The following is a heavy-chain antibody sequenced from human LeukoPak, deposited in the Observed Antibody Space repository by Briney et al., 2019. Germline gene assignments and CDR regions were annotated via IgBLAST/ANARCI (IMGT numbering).Heavy chain of an antibody. CDR2: ISSSCNGI. D-gene: IGHD5-12*01. CDR3: ARDGGYGDYLDY. CDR1: GFTFSSFE. J-gene: IGHJ4*02. Sequence: GGSLRLSCAASGFTFSSFEMNWVRQAPGKGMEWVSYISSSCNGIYYADSVKGRFTISRDNAKNSLNLQMNSLRAEDTAVYYCARDGGYGDYLDYWGQGTLVTVSS. V-gene: IGHV3-48*03.